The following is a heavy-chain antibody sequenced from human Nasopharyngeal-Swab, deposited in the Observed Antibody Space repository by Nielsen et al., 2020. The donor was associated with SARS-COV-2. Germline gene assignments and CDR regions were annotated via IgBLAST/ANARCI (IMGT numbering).Heavy chain of an antibody. CDR3: ALLYDSTKAPFDY. Sequence: GESLKISCAASGFTFSSYGMHWVRQAPGKGLEWVAVISYDGSNKYYADSVKGRFTISRDNSKNTLYLQMNGLRAEDTAVYYCALLYDSTKAPFDYWGQGTLVTVSS. J-gene: IGHJ4*02. CDR2: ISYDGSNK. V-gene: IGHV3-30*03. D-gene: IGHD3-22*01. CDR1: GFTFSSYG.